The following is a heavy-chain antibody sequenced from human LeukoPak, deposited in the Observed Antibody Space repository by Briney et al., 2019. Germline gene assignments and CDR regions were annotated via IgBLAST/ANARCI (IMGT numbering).Heavy chain of an antibody. V-gene: IGHV6-1*01. Sequence: SQTLSLTCAISGDAGSSNRAAWNWSRQSRSRGLEWLERTYNRSKGYNDYAVPVKSRITLNPDTSKNQFSLQLNSVTPEDPAVHSCARGPYYTGMDVSGQGTTVTASS. CDR1: GDAGSSNRAA. CDR2: TYNRSKGYN. CDR3: ARGPYYTGMDV. J-gene: IGHJ6*02. D-gene: IGHD3-10*01.